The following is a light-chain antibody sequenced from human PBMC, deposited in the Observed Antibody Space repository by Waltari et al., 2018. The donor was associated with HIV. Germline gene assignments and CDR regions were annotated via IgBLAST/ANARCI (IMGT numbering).Light chain of an antibody. J-gene: IGKJ4*01. Sequence: DIQMTQTPSALSTSVGDRINITCRASQTISRYLNWYQQKPGKAPKVVIYGASSSLSGVPSRFSGSGSGTEFTLTISSLQREDVGTYYCQQSYSMPPTFGGGTKVEIK. V-gene: IGKV1-39*01. CDR1: QTISRY. CDR2: GAS. CDR3: QQSYSMPPT.